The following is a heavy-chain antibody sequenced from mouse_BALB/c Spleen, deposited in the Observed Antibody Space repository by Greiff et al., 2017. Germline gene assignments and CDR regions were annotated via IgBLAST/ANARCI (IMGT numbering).Heavy chain of an antibody. D-gene: IGHD1-1*01. CDR1: GFTFSSFG. J-gene: IGHJ1*01. V-gene: IGHV5-17*02. Sequence: EVQVVESGGGLVQPGGSRKLSCAASGFTFSSFGMHWVRQAPEKGLEWVAYISSGSSTIYYADTVKGRFTISRDNPKNTLFLQMTSLRSEDTAMYYCALRAYFDVWGAGTTVTVSA. CDR3: ALRAYFDV. CDR2: ISSGSSTI.